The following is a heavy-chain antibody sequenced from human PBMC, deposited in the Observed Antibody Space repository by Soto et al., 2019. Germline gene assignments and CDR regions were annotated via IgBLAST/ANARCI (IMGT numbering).Heavy chain of an antibody. CDR3: ASPAASSDFYYSIDV. Sequence: QVQLVQSGAEVKKPGSSVKVSCKASGVTFSSYTISWVRQAPGQGLEWMGRIIPIRGIANYAQKFQGRVTITADKSTSTAYMELSSLRSEDTAVYYCASPAASSDFYYSIDVWGKGTTVTVSS. CDR2: IIPIRGIA. V-gene: IGHV1-69*02. CDR1: GVTFSSYT. J-gene: IGHJ6*03. D-gene: IGHD2-15*01.